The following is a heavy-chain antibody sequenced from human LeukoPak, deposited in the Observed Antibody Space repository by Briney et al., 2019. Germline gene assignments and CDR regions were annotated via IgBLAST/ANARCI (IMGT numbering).Heavy chain of an antibody. J-gene: IGHJ3*02. CDR3: AVYDFWSGSWAFDI. D-gene: IGHD3-3*01. CDR1: GFTFSSYS. V-gene: IGHV3-21*01. Sequence: GGSLRLSCAASGFTFSSYSMNWVRQAPGKGLEWVSSISSSSSYIYYADSVKGRFTISRDNAKNSLYLQMNSLRAEDTAVYYCAVYDFWSGSWAFDIWGQGTMVTVSS. CDR2: ISSSSSYI.